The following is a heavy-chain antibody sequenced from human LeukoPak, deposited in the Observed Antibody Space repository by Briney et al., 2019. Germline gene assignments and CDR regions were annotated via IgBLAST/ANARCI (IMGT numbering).Heavy chain of an antibody. Sequence: SETLSLTCTVSGGSIGSTNYYWVWIRQPPGEGLEWIGTIYHTGSTYYNPSLKSRVTISVDTSKNQFSLKLNSVTAADTAVYYCARTSTIVATDYWGQGTLVTVSS. CDR1: GGSIGSTNYY. J-gene: IGHJ4*02. CDR2: IYHTGST. V-gene: IGHV4-39*07. CDR3: ARTSTIVATDY. D-gene: IGHD5-12*01.